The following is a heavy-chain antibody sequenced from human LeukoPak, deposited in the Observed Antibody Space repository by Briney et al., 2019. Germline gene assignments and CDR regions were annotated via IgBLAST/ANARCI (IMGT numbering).Heavy chain of an antibody. D-gene: IGHD1-1*01. CDR1: GFTFSDYY. CDR2: ISTSGSSI. Sequence: PGGSLRLSCAASGFTFSDYYMTWVRQPPGKELEWLSYISTSGSSIYYADSVQGRFTISRDNPKNTLYLQMNSLRAEYTAVYYCARGQLERKGAAGLDYWGQGTLVTVSS. V-gene: IGHV3-11*04. J-gene: IGHJ4*02. CDR3: ARGQLERKGAAGLDY.